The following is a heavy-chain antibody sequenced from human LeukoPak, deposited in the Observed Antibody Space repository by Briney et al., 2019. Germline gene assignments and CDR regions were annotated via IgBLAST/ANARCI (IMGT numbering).Heavy chain of an antibody. J-gene: IGHJ4*02. V-gene: IGHV4-34*01. CDR1: GGSFSGYY. CDR3: ARGRMAAAGN. Sequence: SETLSLTCAVYGGSFSGYYWSWIRQPPGKGLEWIGEINHSGSTNYNPSLKSRVTISVDTPKNQFSLKLSSVTAADTAVYYCARGRMAAAGNWGQGTLVTVSS. CDR2: INHSGST. D-gene: IGHD6-13*01.